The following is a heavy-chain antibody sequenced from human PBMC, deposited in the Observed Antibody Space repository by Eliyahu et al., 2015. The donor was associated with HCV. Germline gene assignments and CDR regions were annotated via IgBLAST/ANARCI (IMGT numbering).Heavy chain of an antibody. CDR3: AKGHYYYGMDV. Sequence: EVQLVESGGGLVQPGRSLXLSCAXXGFTFDDYAMHWVRQAPGKGLEWVSGISWNSGSIGYADSVKGRFTISRDNAKNSLYLQMNSLRAEDTALYYCAKGHYYYGMDVWGQGTTVTVSS. V-gene: IGHV3-9*01. CDR1: GFTFDDYA. CDR2: ISWNSGSI. J-gene: IGHJ6*02.